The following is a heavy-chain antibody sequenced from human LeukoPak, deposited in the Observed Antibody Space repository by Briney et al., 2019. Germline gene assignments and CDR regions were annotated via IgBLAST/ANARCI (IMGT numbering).Heavy chain of an antibody. CDR1: GFTFSSYS. V-gene: IGHV3-21*01. CDR3: ARAYGSGSYYNLNDY. J-gene: IGHJ4*02. Sequence: GGSLRLSCAASGFTFSSYSMNWVRQAPGKGLEWVSSISSSSSYIYYADSVKGRFTIYRDNAKNSLYLQMNSLRAEDTAVYYCARAYGSGSYYNLNDYWGQGTLVTVSS. CDR2: ISSSSSYI. D-gene: IGHD3-10*01.